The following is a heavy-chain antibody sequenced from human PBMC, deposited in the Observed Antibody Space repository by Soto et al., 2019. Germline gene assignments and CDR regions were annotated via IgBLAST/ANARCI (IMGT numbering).Heavy chain of an antibody. D-gene: IGHD2-2*01. J-gene: IGHJ6*03. CDR3: ARHGKYCSSTSCYYDYYYMDV. Sequence: SETLSLTCTVSGGSISSSSYYWGWIRQPPGKGLEWIGSIYYSGSTYYNPSLKSRVTISVDTSKNQFSLKLSSVTAADTAVYYCARHGKYCSSTSCYYDYYYMDVWGKGTTVTVSS. CDR2: IYYSGST. CDR1: GGSISSSSYY. V-gene: IGHV4-39*01.